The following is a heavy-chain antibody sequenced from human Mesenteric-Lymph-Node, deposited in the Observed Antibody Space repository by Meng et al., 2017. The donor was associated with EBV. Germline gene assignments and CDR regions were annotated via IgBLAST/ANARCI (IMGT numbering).Heavy chain of an antibody. CDR2: MNPNIGNT. CDR1: GYTFTTYD. V-gene: IGHV1-8*01. Sequence: QGKLVQSGAEVNKPGASVKVSCKASGYTFTTYDINWVRQATGQGLEWMGWMNPNIGNTGYAQKFQGRVSMTRDTSISTAYMELSSLKSEDTAVYYCARGVEGSGRDWYYWGQGTLVTVSS. J-gene: IGHJ4*02. CDR3: ARGVEGSGRDWYY. D-gene: IGHD3-10*01.